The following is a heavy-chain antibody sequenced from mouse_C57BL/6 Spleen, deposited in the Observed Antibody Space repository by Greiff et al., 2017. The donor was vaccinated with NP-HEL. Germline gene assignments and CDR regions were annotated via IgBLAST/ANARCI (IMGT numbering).Heavy chain of an antibody. D-gene: IGHD2-4*01. V-gene: IGHV5-12*01. Sequence: EVKLMESGGGLVQPGGSLKLSCAASGFTFSDYYMYWVRQTPEKRLEWVAYISNGGGSTYYLDTVKGRFTISRDNAKNTLYLQMSRLKSEDTAMYYCARHRDYLYAMDYWGQGTSVTVSS. J-gene: IGHJ4*01. CDR2: ISNGGGST. CDR3: ARHRDYLYAMDY. CDR1: GFTFSDYY.